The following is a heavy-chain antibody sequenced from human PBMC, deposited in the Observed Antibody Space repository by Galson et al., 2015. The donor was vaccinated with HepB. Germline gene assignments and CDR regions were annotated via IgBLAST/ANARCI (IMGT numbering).Heavy chain of an antibody. J-gene: IGHJ6*02. D-gene: IGHD5-18*01. Sequence: SVKVSCKASGYTFTSYGITWVRQAPGQGLEWMGWISPYKGHTEYEQKVQGRVTMTTDVNTNTVYMELKNLRSDDTAVYYCARGLWDTEMVKYYNYNGLDVWGQGTTVTVSS. CDR1: GYTFTSYG. CDR3: ARGLWDTEMVKYYNYNGLDV. V-gene: IGHV1-18*01. CDR2: ISPYKGHT.